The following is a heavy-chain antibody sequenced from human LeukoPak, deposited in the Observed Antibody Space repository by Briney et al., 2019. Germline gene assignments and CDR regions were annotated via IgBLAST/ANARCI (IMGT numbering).Heavy chain of an antibody. J-gene: IGHJ4*02. CDR2: IWYDGSNK. V-gene: IGHV3-33*01. D-gene: IGHD3-10*01. CDR1: GFTFSSYG. CDR3: ASSPLWFGEQYFDY. Sequence: PGRSLRLSCAASGFTFSSYGMHWVRQAPGKGLEWVAVIWYDGSNKYYADSVKGRFTISRDNSKNTLYLQMNSLRAEDTAVYCCASSPLWFGEQYFDYRGQGTLVTVSS.